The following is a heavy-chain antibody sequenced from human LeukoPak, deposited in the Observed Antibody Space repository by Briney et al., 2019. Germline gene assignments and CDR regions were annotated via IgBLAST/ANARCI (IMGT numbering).Heavy chain of an antibody. CDR1: GGSFSGYY. J-gene: IGHJ4*02. Sequence: PSETLSLTCAVYGGSFSGYYRSWIRQPPGKGLEWIGEINHSGSTNYNPSLKSRVTISVDTSKNQFSLKLSSVTAADTAVYYCASSSGYQGQTYWGQGTLVTVSS. CDR2: INHSGST. CDR3: ASSSGYQGQTY. V-gene: IGHV4-34*01. D-gene: IGHD3-22*01.